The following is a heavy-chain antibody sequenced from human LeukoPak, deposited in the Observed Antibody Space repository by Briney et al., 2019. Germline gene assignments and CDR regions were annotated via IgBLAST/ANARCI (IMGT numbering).Heavy chain of an antibody. CDR3: ARDPFSIPPAYYFDY. CDR2: IWYDGSNK. V-gene: IGHV3-33*01. Sequence: GGSLRLSCAASGFTFSSYGMHWVRQAPGKGLEWVAVIWYDGSNKYYADSVKGRFTISRDNSKNTLYLQMNSLRAEDTAVYYCARDPFSIPPAYYFDYWGQGTLVTVSS. J-gene: IGHJ4*02. D-gene: IGHD2/OR15-2a*01. CDR1: GFTFSSYG.